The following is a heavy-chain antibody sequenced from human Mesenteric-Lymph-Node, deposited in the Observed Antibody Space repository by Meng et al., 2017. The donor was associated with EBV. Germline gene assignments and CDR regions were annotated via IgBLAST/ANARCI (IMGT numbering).Heavy chain of an antibody. J-gene: IGHJ4*02. V-gene: IGHV2-5*01. D-gene: IGHD4-11*01. CDR1: GFSLSTSGVN. Sequence: ITLKESGPTLVKPXXDLTLNCTYSGFSLSTSGVNVGWSRQPPGKALEWLALIYWNDDDRYSPSLRSKLTNPKDTSKNQVVLTMTDMDPVYTATYYCAHSVAYSVPFDNGGQGTLVTVSS. CDR3: AHSVAYSVPFDN. CDR2: IYWNDDD.